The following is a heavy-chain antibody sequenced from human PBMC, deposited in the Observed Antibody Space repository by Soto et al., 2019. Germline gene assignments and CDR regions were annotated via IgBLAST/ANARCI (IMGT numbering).Heavy chain of an antibody. CDR3: ARPATETTFNWYFDL. V-gene: IGHV4-39*01. CDR1: GGSISSSSYY. Sequence: SXTPSLTCTVPGGSISSSSYYWGWIRQPPGKGLEWIGSIYYSGSTYYNPSLKSRVTISVDTSKNQFSLRLCCATAADTAVYYCARPATETTFNWYFDLWGRGTQVTVSS. J-gene: IGHJ2*01. CDR2: IYYSGST. D-gene: IGHD4-17*01.